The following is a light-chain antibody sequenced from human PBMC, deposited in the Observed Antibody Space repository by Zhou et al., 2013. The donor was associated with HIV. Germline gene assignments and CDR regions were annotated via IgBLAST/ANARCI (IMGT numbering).Light chain of an antibody. J-gene: IGKJ4*01. CDR1: QVIRSD. V-gene: IGKV1-17*01. Sequence: DIQMTQSPSSLSASVGDRVTITCRASQVIRSDLGWYQQKPGKAPKLLIYAASTLHSGVSSRFSGGGSGTEFTLTIIGLQPEDFATYYCQHANRFPLGFGGGTKVES. CDR2: AAS. CDR3: QHANRFPLG.